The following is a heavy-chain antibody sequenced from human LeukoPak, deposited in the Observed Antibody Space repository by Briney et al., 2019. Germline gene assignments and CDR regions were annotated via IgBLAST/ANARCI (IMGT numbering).Heavy chain of an antibody. J-gene: IGHJ4*02. CDR1: GFTFSDYY. CDR2: ISSSGSTT. V-gene: IGHV3-11*04. CDR3: ASYGYSGPFDC. D-gene: IGHD6-13*01. Sequence: GGSLRLSCAASGFTFSDYYMSWIRQAPGKGLEWVSYISSSGSTTYYADSVKGRFTISRDNAKNSLYLQMNSLRAEDTAVYYCASYGYSGPFDCWGQGTLVTVSS.